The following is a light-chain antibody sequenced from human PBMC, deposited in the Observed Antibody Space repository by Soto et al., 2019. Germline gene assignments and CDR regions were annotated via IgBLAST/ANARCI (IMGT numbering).Light chain of an antibody. V-gene: IGKV1-39*01. CDR1: QGISNQ. Sequence: DIQMTQPPSSLSAFVGDRVTLTCRASQGISNQLNWYQLRPGKAPTLLIYAASSLQTGVSSRFSGSGSGTDFTLTISSLEPEDFAIYYCQQSFSTPFTFGRGTRLEIK. J-gene: IGKJ5*01. CDR3: QQSFSTPFT. CDR2: AAS.